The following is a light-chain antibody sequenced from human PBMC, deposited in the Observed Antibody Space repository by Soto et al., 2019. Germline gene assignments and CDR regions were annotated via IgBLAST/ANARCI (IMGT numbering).Light chain of an antibody. CDR3: SSYTTSITYV. CDR1: NSDVGSDNH. J-gene: IGLJ1*01. CDR2: EVN. V-gene: IGLV2-18*02. Sequence: QSVLTQPPSVSGSPGQSVTISCTGTNSDVGSDNHVSWYQQPPGTAPKLMIYEVNNRPSGVPDRFSGSRSGNTASLTISGLQAEDEADYYCSSYTTSITYVFGTGTKVTV.